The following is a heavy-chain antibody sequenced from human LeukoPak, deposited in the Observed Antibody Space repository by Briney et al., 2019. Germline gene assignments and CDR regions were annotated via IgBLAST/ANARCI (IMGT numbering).Heavy chain of an antibody. CDR1: GFTFSSYE. CDR2: ISSSGSTI. J-gene: IGHJ4*02. CDR3: ARVGYSSSWYRKYYFDY. D-gene: IGHD6-13*01. Sequence: GGSLRLSCAASGFTFSSYEMNWVRQAPGKGLDWVSYISSSGSTIYYADSVKGRFTISRDNAKNSLYLQMNSLRAEDTAVYYCARVGYSSSWYRKYYFDYWGQGTLVTVAS. V-gene: IGHV3-48*03.